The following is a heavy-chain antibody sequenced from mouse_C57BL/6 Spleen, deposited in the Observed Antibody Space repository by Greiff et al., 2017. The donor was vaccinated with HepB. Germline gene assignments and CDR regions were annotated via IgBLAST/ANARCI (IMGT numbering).Heavy chain of an antibody. CDR3: ARQGSNDDAMDY. V-gene: IGHV2-6-1*01. Sequence: VKLVESGPGLVAPSQSLSITCTVSGFSFTSYGVHWVRQPPGKGLEWLVVIWSAGSTTYNSALKSRLSINKDNAKSQVFLKMNSLQTDDTAMYYCARQGSNDDAMDYWGQGTSVTVSS. J-gene: IGHJ4*01. D-gene: IGHD2-12*01. CDR2: IWSAGST. CDR1: GFSFTSYG.